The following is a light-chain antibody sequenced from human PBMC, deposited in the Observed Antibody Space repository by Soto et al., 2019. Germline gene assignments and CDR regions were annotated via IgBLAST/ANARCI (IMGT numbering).Light chain of an antibody. CDR1: QSVSSSY. J-gene: IGKJ1*01. CDR2: GAS. V-gene: IGKV3-20*01. Sequence: EIVLTQSPGTLSLSPGERATLSCRASQSVSSSYLAWYQQKPGQAPRLLIYGASSRATGLPDRFSGSVSGTDFTLTISRLEPEEFAVYYCQQYGSSPRTFGQGTKVEIK. CDR3: QQYGSSPRT.